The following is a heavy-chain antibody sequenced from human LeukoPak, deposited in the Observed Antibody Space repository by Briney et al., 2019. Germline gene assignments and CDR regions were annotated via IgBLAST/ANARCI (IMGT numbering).Heavy chain of an antibody. Sequence: EASVKVSCKASGYTFTGYHMHWVRQAPGQGLEWMGWINPNSGGTNYAQKFQGRVTMTRDTSISTACMELSRLRSDGTAVYYCARDWARYGSGSDPWGQGTLVTVSS. D-gene: IGHD3-10*01. CDR2: INPNSGGT. V-gene: IGHV1-2*02. CDR3: ARDWARYGSGSDP. J-gene: IGHJ5*02. CDR1: GYTFTGYH.